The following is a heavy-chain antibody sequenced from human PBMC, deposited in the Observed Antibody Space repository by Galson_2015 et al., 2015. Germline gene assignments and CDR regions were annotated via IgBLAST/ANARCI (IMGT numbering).Heavy chain of an antibody. CDR2: INHSGST. D-gene: IGHD6-6*01. CDR1: GGSFSGYY. CDR3: ARGGRDIAARRVIWVDP. V-gene: IGHV4-34*01. Sequence: SETLSLTCAVYGGSFSGYYWSWIRQPPGKGLEWIGEINHSGSTNYNPSLKSRVTISVDTSKNQFSLKLSSVTAADTAVYYCARGGRDIAARRVIWVDPWGQGTLVTVSS. J-gene: IGHJ5*02.